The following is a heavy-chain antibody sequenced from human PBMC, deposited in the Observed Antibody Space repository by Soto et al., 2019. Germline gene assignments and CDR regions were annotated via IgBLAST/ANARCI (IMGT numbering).Heavy chain of an antibody. CDR1: GFTFSSYS. V-gene: IGHV3-48*02. J-gene: IGHJ6*02. CDR3: ARDYDFWSGYFYYYYYYGMDV. CDR2: ISSSSSTI. D-gene: IGHD3-3*01. Sequence: PGGSLRLSCAASGFTFSSYSMNWVRQAPGKGLEWVSYISSSSSTIYYADSVKGRFTISRDNAKNSLYLQMNSLRDEDTAVYYCARDYDFWSGYFYYYYYYGMDVWGQGTTVTVSS.